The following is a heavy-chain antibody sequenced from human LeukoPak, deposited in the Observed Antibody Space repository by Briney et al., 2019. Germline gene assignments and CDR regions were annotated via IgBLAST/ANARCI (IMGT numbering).Heavy chain of an antibody. D-gene: IGHD4-17*01. Sequence: GGSLRLSCAASGFTFSSYSMNWVRQAPGKGLEWVSYSSSSSSTIYYADSVKGRFTISRDNAKNSLYLQMNSLRAEDTAVYYCARTSTDYGDYLPDAFDIWGQGTMVTVSS. CDR3: ARTSTDYGDYLPDAFDI. J-gene: IGHJ3*02. V-gene: IGHV3-48*01. CDR1: GFTFSSYS. CDR2: SSSSSSTI.